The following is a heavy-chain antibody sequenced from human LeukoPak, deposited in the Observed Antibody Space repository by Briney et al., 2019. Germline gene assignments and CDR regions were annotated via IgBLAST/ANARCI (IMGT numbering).Heavy chain of an antibody. CDR1: GYSFTSYW. Sequence: GESLNISCKGSGYSFTSYWIGWVRQIPGKGLEWMGIIYPGDSDTRYSPSFQGQVTISADKSISTPYLQWSSLKASDTAMYYCARHKGGQLLIFDPWGQGTLVTVSS. D-gene: IGHD2-2*01. J-gene: IGHJ5*02. V-gene: IGHV5-51*01. CDR3: ARHKGGQLLIFDP. CDR2: IYPGDSDT.